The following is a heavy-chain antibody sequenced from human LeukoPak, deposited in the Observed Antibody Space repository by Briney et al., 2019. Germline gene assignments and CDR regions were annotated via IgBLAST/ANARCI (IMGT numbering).Heavy chain of an antibody. CDR2: INPNSGGT. CDR1: GGTFSSYA. Sequence: GASVKVSCKASGGTFSSYAISWVRQAPGQGLEWMGWINPNSGGTNYAQKFQGRVTMTRDTSISTAYMELSRLRSDDTAVYYCASDFNYYDSSGYYPFDYWGQGTLVTVSS. V-gene: IGHV1-2*02. D-gene: IGHD3-22*01. CDR3: ASDFNYYDSSGYYPFDY. J-gene: IGHJ4*02.